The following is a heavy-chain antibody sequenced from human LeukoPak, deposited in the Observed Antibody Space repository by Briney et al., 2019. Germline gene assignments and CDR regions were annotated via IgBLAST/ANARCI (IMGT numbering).Heavy chain of an antibody. D-gene: IGHD3-22*01. CDR3: ARESRDYDGSGYYHDH. CDR2: IFTTGST. J-gene: IGHJ4*02. V-gene: IGHV4-4*07. Sequence: SETLSLTCTVSGGSISNYFWSLIRQPASKGLEWIGRIFTTGSTDYNPSLKSRVTMSVDTSKNQFSLKLTSVTAAGTAVYYCARESRDYDGSGYYHDHWGQGTLVTVSS. CDR1: GGSISNYF.